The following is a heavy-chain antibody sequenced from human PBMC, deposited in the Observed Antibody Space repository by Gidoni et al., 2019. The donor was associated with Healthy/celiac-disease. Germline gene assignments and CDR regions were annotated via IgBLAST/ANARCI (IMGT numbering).Heavy chain of an antibody. Sequence: QVQLVESGGGLVTPGGSLRLSCAASGLTFCAYSMSWIRKAPGKGLEWVSYISSSGSTIYYADSVKGRFTISRDNAKNALYLQMNSLRAEDTAVYYCARVGSSGYYSIYLDYWGQGTLVTVSS. V-gene: IGHV3-11*01. CDR3: ARVGSSGYYSIYLDY. J-gene: IGHJ4*02. D-gene: IGHD3-22*01. CDR2: ISSSGSTI. CDR1: GLTFCAYS.